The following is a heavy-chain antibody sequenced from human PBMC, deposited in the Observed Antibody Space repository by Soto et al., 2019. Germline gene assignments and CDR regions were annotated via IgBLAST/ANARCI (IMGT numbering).Heavy chain of an antibody. CDR2: IIPIFGTA. J-gene: IGHJ6*02. CDR3: ARPIVATPYYYYGMDV. D-gene: IGHD5-12*01. CDR1: GGTFSSYA. V-gene: IGHV1-69*13. Sequence: SVKVSCKASGGTFSSYAISWVRQAPGQGLEWMGGIIPIFGTANYAQKFQGRVTIIADESTSTAYMELSSLRSEDTAVYYCARPIVATPYYYYGMDVWGQGTTVTVSS.